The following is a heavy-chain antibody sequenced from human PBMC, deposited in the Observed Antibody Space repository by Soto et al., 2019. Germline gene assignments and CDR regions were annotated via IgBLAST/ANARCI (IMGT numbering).Heavy chain of an antibody. V-gene: IGHV3-23*01. D-gene: IGHD2-21*01. J-gene: IGHJ1*01. CDR2: VSGRGDMT. CDR3: AKRTSGYSDYLQK. CDR1: GFAFSSYA. Sequence: LESGGGFAQPGGSLRLSCAASGFAFSSYAMTWVRQAPGKGLEWVAAVSGRGDMTYYADSVKGRFIISRDNSNNTLFLQMDSLRDDGAAVFVCAKRTSGYSDYLQKWGQGTLVTVSS.